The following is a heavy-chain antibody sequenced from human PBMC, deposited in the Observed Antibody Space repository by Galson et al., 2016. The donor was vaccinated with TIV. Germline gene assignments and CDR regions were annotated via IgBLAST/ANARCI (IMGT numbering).Heavy chain of an antibody. CDR3: ARTHDIALTPFDI. J-gene: IGHJ3*02. CDR2: INSDGRTI. D-gene: IGHD5-12*01. Sequence: SLRLSCAASGFRFNNYWMHWVRQAPGMGLVWVSRINSDGRTISYVDTVTGRFTISRDNAKNTLYLQMNSLRAEDTAVYYCARTHDIALTPFDIWGQGTMVDVSS. V-gene: IGHV3-74*01. CDR1: GFRFNNYW.